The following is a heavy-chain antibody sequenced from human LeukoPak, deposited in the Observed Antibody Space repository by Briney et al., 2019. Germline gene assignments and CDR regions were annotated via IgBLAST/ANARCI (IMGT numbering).Heavy chain of an antibody. V-gene: IGHV3-30*03. D-gene: IGHD3-10*01. CDR1: GFTFSRYG. CDR3: ARVGYYASGPFSYFDY. J-gene: IGHJ4*02. CDR2: TSYDGTKK. Sequence: GRSLRLSCAASGFTFSRYGMHWVRQAPGKGLEWAAVTSYDGTKKDYADHVKGRFTISRDNSQNTLYLQMNSLRAEDTAVYYCARVGYYASGPFSYFDYWGQGTLVTVSS.